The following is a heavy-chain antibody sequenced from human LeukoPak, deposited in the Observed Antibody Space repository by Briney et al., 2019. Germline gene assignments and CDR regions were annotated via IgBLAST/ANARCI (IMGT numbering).Heavy chain of an antibody. V-gene: IGHV3-9*01. CDR1: GFTFDDYA. Sequence: QPGGSLRLSCAASGFTFDDYAMHWVRQAPGKGLEWVSGISWSSGNIGYADSVKGRFTISRDNAKNSLYLQMNSLRAEDTAVYYCARVIRNWNDREYYFDYWGQGTLVTVSS. CDR2: ISWSSGNI. D-gene: IGHD1-1*01. J-gene: IGHJ4*02. CDR3: ARVIRNWNDREYYFDY.